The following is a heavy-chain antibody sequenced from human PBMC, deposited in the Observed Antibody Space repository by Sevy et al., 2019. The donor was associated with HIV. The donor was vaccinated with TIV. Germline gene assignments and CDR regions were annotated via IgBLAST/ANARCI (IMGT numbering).Heavy chain of an antibody. V-gene: IGHV5-51*01. CDR3: ARINSSGYGGDYEGYYGMDV. CDR1: GNSFTSYW. D-gene: IGHD2-21*02. Sequence: GESLKISCKGSGNSFTSYWIGWVRQLPGKGLEWMGIIYPGDSDTRYRPSFQGQVTISADKSISTAYLQWSSLKASDTAMYYCARINSSGYGGDYEGYYGMDVWGQGTTVTVSS. CDR2: IYPGDSDT. J-gene: IGHJ6*02.